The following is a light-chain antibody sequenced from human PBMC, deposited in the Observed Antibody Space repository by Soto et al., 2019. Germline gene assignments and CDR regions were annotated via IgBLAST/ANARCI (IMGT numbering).Light chain of an antibody. V-gene: IGKV3-11*01. J-gene: IGKJ5*01. Sequence: EIVLTQSPGTLSLSPGERATRPCRASQSVSTYLAWYQHKPGRAPRLLXYDASNRATGIPARFSGSGSGTDFTLTISSLEPEDSAVYYCQRRSNWPRITFGQGTRLEIK. CDR1: QSVSTY. CDR2: DAS. CDR3: QRRSNWPRIT.